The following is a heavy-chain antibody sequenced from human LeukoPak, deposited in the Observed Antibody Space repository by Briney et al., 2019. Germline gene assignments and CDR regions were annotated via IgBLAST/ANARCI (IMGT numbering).Heavy chain of an antibody. CDR1: GGSISRGSYYWGISTYY. CDR2: IYYSGST. CDR3: AREGSHAYGGLHS. D-gene: IGHD4-23*01. Sequence: SETLSLTCTVSGGSISRGSYYWGISTYYWGWIRQPPGKGLEWIGSIYYSGSTYYNPSLKSRVTISVDTSKNQLSLKLNSVVAADTAVYYCAREGSHAYGGLHSWGQGTLVTVSS. J-gene: IGHJ4*02. V-gene: IGHV4-39*07.